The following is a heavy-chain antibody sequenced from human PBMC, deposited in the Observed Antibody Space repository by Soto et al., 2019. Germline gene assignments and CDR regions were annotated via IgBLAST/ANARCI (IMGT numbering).Heavy chain of an antibody. V-gene: IGHV5-51*01. J-gene: IGHJ6*02. CDR1: GYSFANYW. CDR2: IYPGDSDT. CDR3: ARNRLRQYYYGMDV. Sequence: PGESLKLSCPGSGYSFANYWIAWVRQMPGKGLEWVGVIYPGDSDTRYSPSFRGQVTISADKSISHVYLQWSSLKASDTAMYYCARNRLRQYYYGMDVWGQGTTVTSP. D-gene: IGHD3-10*01.